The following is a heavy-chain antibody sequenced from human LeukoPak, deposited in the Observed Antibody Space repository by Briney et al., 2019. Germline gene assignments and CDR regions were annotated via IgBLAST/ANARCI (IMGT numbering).Heavy chain of an antibody. CDR2: ISGSGGST. Sequence: GGCLRLSCAASGCTFSGYAMSWVRQAPGKGLEWVSAISGSGGSTYYADSVKGRFAISRDNSKNTLYLQMNSLRAEDTAVYYCAKLSGGEPRDYWGQGTLVTVSS. D-gene: IGHD3-16*01. CDR1: GCTFSGYA. CDR3: AKLSGGEPRDY. J-gene: IGHJ4*02. V-gene: IGHV3-23*01.